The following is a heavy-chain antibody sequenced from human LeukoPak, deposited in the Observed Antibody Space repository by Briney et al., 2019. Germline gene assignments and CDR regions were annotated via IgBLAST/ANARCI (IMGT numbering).Heavy chain of an antibody. J-gene: IGHJ4*02. CDR3: ASDHSNSWYPYYFDY. V-gene: IGHV3-66*01. CDR2: IYSGGTT. D-gene: IGHD6-13*01. CDR1: GFTVSSNY. Sequence: GGSLRLSCAASGFTVSSNYMSWVRQAPGKGLEGVSVIYSGGTTYYADSVKGRFTISRDNSQNTLYLQMNSLRAEDTAVYYCASDHSNSWYPYYFDYWGQGTLVTVSS.